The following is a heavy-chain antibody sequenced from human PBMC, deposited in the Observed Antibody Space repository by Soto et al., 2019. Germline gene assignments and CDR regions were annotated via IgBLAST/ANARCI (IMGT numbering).Heavy chain of an antibody. Sequence: GSLRLSCAASGFTFSSYAMSWVRQAPGKGLEWVSAISGSGGSTYYADSVKGRFTISRDNSKNTLYLQMNSLRAEDTAVYYCAKDLIAAAGTVNWFDPWGQGTLVTVSS. J-gene: IGHJ5*02. V-gene: IGHV3-23*01. CDR3: AKDLIAAAGTVNWFDP. CDR1: GFTFSSYA. CDR2: ISGSGGST. D-gene: IGHD6-13*01.